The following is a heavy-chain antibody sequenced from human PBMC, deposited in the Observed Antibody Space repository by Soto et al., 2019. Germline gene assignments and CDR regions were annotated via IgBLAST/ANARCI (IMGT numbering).Heavy chain of an antibody. CDR3: ARDPDMRFGDYMDV. CDR1: GYRLSAYG. Sequence: QVQLVQSGTEVKKPGASVKVSCEAYGYRLSAYGMHWVRQAPGQGPEWMGWIHGGNGKTKYSAKLQDQIVLSTDTSGNVGYMQLSSLTSEDTAMYFCARDPDMRFGDYMDVWGQGTTVIVSS. CDR2: IHGGNGKT. V-gene: IGHV1-3*01. D-gene: IGHD3-10*01. J-gene: IGHJ6*02.